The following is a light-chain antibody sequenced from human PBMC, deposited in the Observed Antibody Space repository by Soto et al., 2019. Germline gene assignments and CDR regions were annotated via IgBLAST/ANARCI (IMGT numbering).Light chain of an antibody. Sequence: SYVLTQPPSVSVTPGQTARITCGGDNIGSKSVHWYQQKAGQAPVLVVYDDIDRPSGIPERFSGSNSGNTATLTISRVEAGDEADYYCQVWGTSSDPVIFGGGTKLTVL. CDR2: DDI. CDR1: NIGSKS. V-gene: IGLV3-21*02. J-gene: IGLJ2*01. CDR3: QVWGTSSDPVI.